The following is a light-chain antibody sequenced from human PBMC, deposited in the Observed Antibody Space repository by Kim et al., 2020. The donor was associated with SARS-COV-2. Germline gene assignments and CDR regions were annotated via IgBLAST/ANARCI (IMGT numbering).Light chain of an antibody. J-gene: IGLJ3*02. CDR1: ISNIGSNV. CDR2: SND. CDR3: AAWDDSLKGSV. V-gene: IGLV1-44*01. Sequence: GQGVPIYCSGSISNIGSNVVNWYQQLPGTAPKLLMYSNDYRPSGVPDRFSGSKSGTSASLAISGLQSEDEADYYCAAWDDSLKGSVFGGGTQLTVL.